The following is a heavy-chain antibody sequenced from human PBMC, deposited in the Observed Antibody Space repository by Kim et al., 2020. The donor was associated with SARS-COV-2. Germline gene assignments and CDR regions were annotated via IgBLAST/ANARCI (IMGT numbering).Heavy chain of an antibody. Sequence: YTNYSPSFQGHVTISADKSISTAYLQWSSLKASDTAMYYCASVSIGTRDYWGQGTLVTVSS. D-gene: IGHD1-1*01. J-gene: IGHJ4*02. CDR2: YT. CDR3: ASVSIGTRDY. V-gene: IGHV5-10-1*01.